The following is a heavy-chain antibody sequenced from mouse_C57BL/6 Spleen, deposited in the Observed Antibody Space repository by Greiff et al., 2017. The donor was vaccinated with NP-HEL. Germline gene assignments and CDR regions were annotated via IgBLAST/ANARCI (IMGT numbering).Heavy chain of an antibody. V-gene: IGHV2-2*01. J-gene: IGHJ4*01. D-gene: IGHD1-1*01. CDR1: GFSLTSYG. CDR2: IWSGGST. Sequence: QVQLQQSGPGLVQPSQSLSITCTVSGFSLTSYGVHWVRQSPGKGLEWLGVIWSGGSTDYNAAFISRLSISKDNSKSQVFFKMNSLQADDTAIYYCARGGTGYGSSYYAMDYWGQGTSVTVSS. CDR3: ARGGTGYGSSYYAMDY.